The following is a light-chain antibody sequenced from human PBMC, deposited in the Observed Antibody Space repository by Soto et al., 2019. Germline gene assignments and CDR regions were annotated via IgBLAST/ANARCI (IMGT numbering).Light chain of an antibody. CDR1: QSIRSN. Sequence: EVVMTQSPATLSVSPGERATLSCRASQSIRSNLVWYQQKPGQAPRLLIYDACSRATGIPARFNCSGSVTEFPLIISSLQSEDFGLYFCWQCNSWPYTFGHGTKLEL. CDR2: DAC. CDR3: WQCNSWPYT. J-gene: IGKJ2*01. V-gene: IGKV3-15*01.